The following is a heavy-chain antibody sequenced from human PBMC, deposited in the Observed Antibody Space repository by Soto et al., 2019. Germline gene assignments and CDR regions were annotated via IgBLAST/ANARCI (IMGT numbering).Heavy chain of an antibody. CDR2: ISGSGGST. CDR1: GFTFSSYA. V-gene: IGHV3-23*01. Sequence: GSLRLSCAASGFTFSSYAMSWVRQAPGKGLEWVSAISGSGGSTYYADSVKGRFTIPRDNSKNTLYLQMNSLRAEDTAVYYCAKVGTAFTVNTSFEYWGQGTLVTVSS. J-gene: IGHJ4*02. CDR3: AKVGTAFTVNTSFEY. D-gene: IGHD4-17*01.